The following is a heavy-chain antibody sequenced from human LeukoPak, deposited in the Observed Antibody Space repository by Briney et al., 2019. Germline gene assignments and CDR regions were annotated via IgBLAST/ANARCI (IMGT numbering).Heavy chain of an antibody. J-gene: IGHJ4*02. CDR3: AKGSMGRGPDY. D-gene: IGHD3-10*01. V-gene: IGHV3-23*01. Sequence: PWGSLRLSCAASGFTFSNYAMNWVRQAPGKGLQWVSALSGSGGSTYYADSVKGRFTIFRDNSKNTMYLQMNSLRAEDTAVYYCAKGSMGRGPDYWGQGTLVTVSS. CDR1: GFTFSNYA. CDR2: LSGSGGST.